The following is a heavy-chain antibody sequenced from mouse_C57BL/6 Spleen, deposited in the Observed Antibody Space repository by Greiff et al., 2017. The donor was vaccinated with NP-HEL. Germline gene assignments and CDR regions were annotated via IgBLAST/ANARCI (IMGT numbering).Heavy chain of an antibody. D-gene: IGHD1-1*01. J-gene: IGHJ2*01. CDR1: GFTFSSYA. CDR2: ISDGGSYT. CDR3: ARDPRYYGSSYFDY. V-gene: IGHV5-4*01. Sequence: EVKLVESGGGLVKPGGSLKLSCAASGFTFSSYAMSWVRQTPEKRLEWVATISDGGSYTYYPDNVKGRFTISRDNAKNNLYLQMSHLKSEDTAMYYCARDPRYYGSSYFDYWGQGTTLTVSS.